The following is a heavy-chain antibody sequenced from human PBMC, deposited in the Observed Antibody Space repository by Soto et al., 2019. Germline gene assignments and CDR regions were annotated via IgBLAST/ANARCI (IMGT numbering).Heavy chain of an antibody. J-gene: IGHJ4*02. Sequence: GGSLRLSCAASGFTFSSYAMSWVRQAPGKGLEWVSAISGSGGSTYYADSVKGRFTISRDNSKNTLYLQMNSLRAEDTAVYYCAKAPVIIAVAGYYFDYWGQGTLVTVSS. CDR1: GFTFSSYA. V-gene: IGHV3-23*01. CDR2: ISGSGGST. D-gene: IGHD6-19*01. CDR3: AKAPVIIAVAGYYFDY.